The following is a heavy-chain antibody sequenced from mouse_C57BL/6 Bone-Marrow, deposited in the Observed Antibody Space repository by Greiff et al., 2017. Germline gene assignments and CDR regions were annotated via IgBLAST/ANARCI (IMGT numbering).Heavy chain of an antibody. CDR3: ARPGAMDY. CDR2: IYPGDGDT. CDR1: GYTFTSYW. Sequence: QVQLQQPGAELVKPGASVKLSCKASGYTFTSYWMNWVKQRPGKGLEWIGQIYPGDGDTNYNGKFKGKATLTADKSSSKAYMQLSSLTSEDSAVYFCARPGAMDYWGQGTSVTVSS. J-gene: IGHJ4*01. V-gene: IGHV1-80*01.